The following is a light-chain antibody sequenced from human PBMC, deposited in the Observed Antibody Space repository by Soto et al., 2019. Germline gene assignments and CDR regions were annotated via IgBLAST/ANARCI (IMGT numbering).Light chain of an antibody. Sequence: DIQMTQSPSTLSASVGYRVTITCRASQSISSWLAWYQQKPGKAPNLLIYKASSLESGVPSRFSGSGSGTEFTLTISSLQPDDFATYCCQQYNSYPWTFGQGTKVEIK. J-gene: IGKJ1*01. CDR2: KAS. V-gene: IGKV1-5*03. CDR1: QSISSW. CDR3: QQYNSYPWT.